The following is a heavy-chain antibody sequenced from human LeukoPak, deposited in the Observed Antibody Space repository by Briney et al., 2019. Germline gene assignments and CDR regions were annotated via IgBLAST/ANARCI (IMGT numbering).Heavy chain of an antibody. CDR2: IYTSGST. J-gene: IGHJ4*02. Sequence: SETLSLTCTVSGGSISSYYWSWIRQPAGKGLEWIGRIYTSGSTNYNPSLKSRVTISVDKSKNQFSLKLSSMTAADTAVYYCARDARTEVSYFDYWGQGTLVTVSS. D-gene: IGHD2-8*01. CDR3: ARDARTEVSYFDY. V-gene: IGHV4-4*07. CDR1: GGSISSYY.